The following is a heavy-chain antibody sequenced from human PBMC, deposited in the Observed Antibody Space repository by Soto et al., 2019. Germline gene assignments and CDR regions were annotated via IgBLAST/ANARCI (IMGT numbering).Heavy chain of an antibody. CDR3: ARDGAYCSGTGCRDYYHCMDV. Sequence: EVQLVESGGGLDKPGGSLRLSCAASGFSFSDYSMNWVRQAPGKGLEWVSSISGSTSYIYYADSLKGRFTVFRDNAEKSLYLQMNSLRAEDTAVYYCARDGAYCSGTGCRDYYHCMDVWGKGTTVTVSS. CDR2: ISGSTSYI. J-gene: IGHJ6*03. CDR1: GFSFSDYS. V-gene: IGHV3-21*01. D-gene: IGHD2-2*01.